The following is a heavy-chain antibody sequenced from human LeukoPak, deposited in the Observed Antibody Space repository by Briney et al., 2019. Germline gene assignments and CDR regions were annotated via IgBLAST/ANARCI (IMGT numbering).Heavy chain of an antibody. CDR1: VYTFTRYD. CDR3: ARGRKSPMTTVTTVYYCYMDV. J-gene: IGHJ6*03. CDR2: MNPNSGNT. D-gene: IGHD4-11*01. Sequence: ASVKVSCKASVYTFTRYDINWVRQATGQGLEWMGWMNPNSGNTGYAQKFQGRVTMTRNTSISTAYMELSSLRSEDTAVYYCARGRKSPMTTVTTVYYCYMDVWGKGTTVTVSS. V-gene: IGHV1-8*01.